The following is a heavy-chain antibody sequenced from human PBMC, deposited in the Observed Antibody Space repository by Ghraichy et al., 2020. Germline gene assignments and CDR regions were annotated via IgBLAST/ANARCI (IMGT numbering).Heavy chain of an antibody. Sequence: ESLNISCKGSGYSFTNYWIGWVRQMPEKGLEWMGIIFPGDSDTRYSPSFQGQVSISADKSLSTAYLKWSSLAASDTAMYYCARGGVVARRGLFDYWGQGTLVTVSS. V-gene: IGHV5-51*01. CDR1: GYSFTNYW. CDR3: ARGGVVARRGLFDY. D-gene: IGHD2-2*01. CDR2: IFPGDSDT. J-gene: IGHJ4*02.